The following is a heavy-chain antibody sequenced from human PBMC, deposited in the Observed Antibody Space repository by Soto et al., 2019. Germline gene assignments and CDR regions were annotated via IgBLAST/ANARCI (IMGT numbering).Heavy chain of an antibody. D-gene: IGHD5-18*01. J-gene: IGHJ6*02. CDR1: GGSFSGYY. V-gene: IGHV4-34*01. CDR2: INHSGST. CDR3: ARGGGYSYGYPYYYYGMDV. Sequence: QVQLQQWGAGLLKPSETLSLTCAVYGGSFSGYYWSWIRQPPGKGLEWIGEINHSGSTNYNPSLKSRVTISVDTSKNQCSLKLSSVTAADTAVYYCARGGGYSYGYPYYYYGMDVWGQGTTVTVSS.